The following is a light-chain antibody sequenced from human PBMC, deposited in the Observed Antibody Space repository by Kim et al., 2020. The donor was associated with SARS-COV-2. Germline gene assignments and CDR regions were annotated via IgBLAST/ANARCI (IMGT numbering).Light chain of an antibody. V-gene: IGLV1-44*01. Sequence: QSVLTQTPSASGTPGQRVTISCSGSSSNIGSNTVHWYQQLPGTAPKLIIHTNNQRPSGVPDRFSGSKSGTSASLAISGLQSEDEADYYCAAWDDSLNGPVFGGGTKLTVL. CDR2: TNN. CDR3: AAWDDSLNGPV. J-gene: IGLJ2*01. CDR1: SSNIGSNT.